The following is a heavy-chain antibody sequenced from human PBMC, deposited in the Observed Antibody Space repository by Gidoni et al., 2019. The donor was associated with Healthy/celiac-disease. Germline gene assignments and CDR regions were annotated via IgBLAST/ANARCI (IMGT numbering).Heavy chain of an antibody. CDR2: IYYSGSA. CDR1: GGSISSSSYY. J-gene: IGHJ6*02. Sequence: QLQLQESGPGLVQPSETLSLTCTVSGGSISSSSYYWGWSRQPPGKGLEWIGSIYYSGSAYYNPALKSRVTISVDTSKNQFSLKLSSVTAADTAVYYCAIDYGDYYYGMDVWGQGTTVTVSS. D-gene: IGHD4-17*01. CDR3: AIDYGDYYYGMDV. V-gene: IGHV4-39*01.